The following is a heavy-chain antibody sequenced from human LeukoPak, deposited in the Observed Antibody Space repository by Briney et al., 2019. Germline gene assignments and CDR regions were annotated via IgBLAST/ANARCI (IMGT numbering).Heavy chain of an antibody. J-gene: IGHJ5*02. D-gene: IGHD3-10*01. CDR2: IYHSGST. Sequence: SETLSLTCAVSGDSISSGGYSWSWIRQPPGKGLEWIGYIYHSGSTYYNPSLKSRVTISVDTSKNQFSLKLSSVTAADTAVYYCANYGSGSYRFDPWGQGTLVTVSS. CDR1: GDSISSGGYS. V-gene: IGHV4-30-2*05. CDR3: ANYGSGSYRFDP.